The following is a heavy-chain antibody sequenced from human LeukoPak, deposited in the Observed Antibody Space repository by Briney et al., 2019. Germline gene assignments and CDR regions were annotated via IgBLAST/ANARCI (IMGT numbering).Heavy chain of an antibody. CDR3: VRNLAVAGTCFDS. CDR1: GFTFSGYW. Sequence: GGSLRLSCAASGFTFSGYWMSWVRQAPGKGLEWVANIKQDGSDRNYVTSVRGRFTISRDNAESSLYLQMNSLRAEDTAVYYCVRNLAVAGTCFDSWGQGTLVTVSS. J-gene: IGHJ4*02. V-gene: IGHV3-7*03. D-gene: IGHD6-19*01. CDR2: IKQDGSDR.